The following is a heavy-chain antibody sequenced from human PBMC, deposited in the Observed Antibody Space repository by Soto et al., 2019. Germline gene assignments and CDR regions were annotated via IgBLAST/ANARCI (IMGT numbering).Heavy chain of an antibody. V-gene: IGHV5-10-1*01. J-gene: IGHJ6*02. Sequence: GESLKISCKGSGYSFTSYWISWVRQMPGKGLEWMGRIDPSDSYTNYSPSFRGHVTISADKSISTAYLQWSSLKASDTAMYYCAGECSSTSCLYYYGMDVWGQGTTVTVSS. CDR2: IDPSDSYT. D-gene: IGHD2-2*01. CDR3: AGECSSTSCLYYYGMDV. CDR1: GYSFTSYW.